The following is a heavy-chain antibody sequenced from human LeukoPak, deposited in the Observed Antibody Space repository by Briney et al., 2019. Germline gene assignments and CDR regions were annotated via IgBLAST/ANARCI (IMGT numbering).Heavy chain of an antibody. J-gene: IGHJ6*03. V-gene: IGHV3-21*01. CDR1: GFTFSSYS. Sequence: GGSLRLSCAASGFTFSSYSMSWVRQAPGKGLEWVSYISSSSSYIYYADSVKGRFTISRDNAKNSLYLQMNSLRAEDTAVYYCARANDNYYYYYMDVWGKGATGTISS. CDR3: ARANDNYYYYYMDV. D-gene: IGHD4/OR15-4a*01. CDR2: ISSSSSYI.